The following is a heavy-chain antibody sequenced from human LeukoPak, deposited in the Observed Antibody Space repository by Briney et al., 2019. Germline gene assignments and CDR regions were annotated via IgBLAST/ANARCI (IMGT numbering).Heavy chain of an antibody. CDR1: GYTFSNYG. CDR2: TSYNGNT. D-gene: IGHD6-19*01. CDR3: ARHSGSGWQALGY. Sequence: ASVKHSCKASGYTFSNYGISWVRQAPGLGLEWMGSTSYNGNTNYAQKFQDRVTMTTDTSTTTAYMELRSLESDDTAVYYCARHSGSGWQALGYWGQGTLVTVSS. V-gene: IGHV1-18*04. J-gene: IGHJ4*02.